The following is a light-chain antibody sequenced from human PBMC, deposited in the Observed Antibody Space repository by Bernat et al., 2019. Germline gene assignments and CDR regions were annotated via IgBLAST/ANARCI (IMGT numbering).Light chain of an antibody. V-gene: IGKV3-20*01. J-gene: IGKJ3*01. CDR3: QQYDSSLFT. Sequence: EIVLTQSPATLSLSPGERATLSCRASQSVSSYLAWYQQKPGQAPRLLIYGASSRATGIPDRFSGSGSGTDFTLTISRLEPEDFAVYYCQQYDSSLFTFGPGTKVDI. CDR2: GAS. CDR1: QSVSSY.